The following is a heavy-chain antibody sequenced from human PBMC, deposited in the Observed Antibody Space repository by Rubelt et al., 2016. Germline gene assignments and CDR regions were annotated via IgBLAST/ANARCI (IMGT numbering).Heavy chain of an antibody. CDR1: GGSISSYY. J-gene: IGHJ5*02. Sequence: QVQLQESGPGLVKPSETLSLTCTVSGGSISSYYWSWIRQPPGKGLEWIGEINHSGSTNYNPSLKSRVPISVDTSKNQFSRKLSAVTAADTAVYYCARPYPVRYAGYSSNWFDPWGQGTLVTVSS. CDR2: INHSGST. V-gene: IGHV4-59*12. CDR3: ARPYPVRYAGYSSNWFDP. D-gene: IGHD6-13*01.